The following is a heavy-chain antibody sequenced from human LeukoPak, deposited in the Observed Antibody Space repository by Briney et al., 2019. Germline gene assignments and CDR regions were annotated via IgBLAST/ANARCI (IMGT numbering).Heavy chain of an antibody. Sequence: SETLSLTCTVSGGSISSYYWSWIRQPPGKGLEWIGYIYYSGSTYYNPSLKSRVTISVDTSKNQFSLKLSSVTAADTAVYYCARGGDMVDYWGQGTLVTVSS. J-gene: IGHJ4*02. CDR1: GGSISSYY. V-gene: IGHV4-59*08. CDR3: ARGGDMVDY. D-gene: IGHD2-15*01. CDR2: IYYSGST.